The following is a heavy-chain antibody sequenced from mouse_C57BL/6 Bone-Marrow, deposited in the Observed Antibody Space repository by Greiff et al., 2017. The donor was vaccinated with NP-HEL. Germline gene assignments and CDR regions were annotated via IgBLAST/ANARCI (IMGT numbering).Heavy chain of an antibody. CDR1: GFTFSSSG. CDR2: ISSGGSYT. V-gene: IGHV5-6*02. Sequence: EVKLVESGGDLVKPGGSLKLSCAASGFTFSSSGMSWVRQTPDKMLEWVATISSGGSYTYYPDRVKGRFTISRDNAKNTLYLQMSSLKSEDTAMYYCASPYDYDVAWFAYWGQGTLVTVSA. CDR3: ASPYDYDVAWFAY. D-gene: IGHD2-4*01. J-gene: IGHJ3*01.